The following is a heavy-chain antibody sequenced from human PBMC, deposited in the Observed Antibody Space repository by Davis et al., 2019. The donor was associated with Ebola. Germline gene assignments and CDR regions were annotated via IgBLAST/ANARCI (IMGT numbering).Heavy chain of an antibody. J-gene: IGHJ4*02. V-gene: IGHV3-53*01. CDR3: ARNLRYFDWDLFDY. CDR2: IYSGGTT. CDR1: GFSVSSDY. Sequence: GGSLRLSCVASGFSVSSDYMTWVRQAPGKGLEWVSIIYSGGTTYYADSVKGRFTISRDSSKNTLYLQMNSLRAEDTAVYYCARNLRYFDWDLFDYWGQGTLVTVSS. D-gene: IGHD3-9*01.